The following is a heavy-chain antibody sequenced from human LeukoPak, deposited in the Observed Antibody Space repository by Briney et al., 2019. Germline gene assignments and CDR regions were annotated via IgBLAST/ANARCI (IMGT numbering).Heavy chain of an antibody. CDR2: IKQDGSER. J-gene: IGHJ4*02. Sequence: GGSLRLSCAASGFTFSTCWMTWVRQAPGKGLEWVANIKQDGSERYYVDSVKGRFTISRENAKSSLYLQMNSLRAEDTAVYYCAKSLVVVNDPPDYWGQGTLVTVSS. V-gene: IGHV3-7*01. CDR3: AKSLVVVNDPPDY. CDR1: GFTFSTCW. D-gene: IGHD2-21*01.